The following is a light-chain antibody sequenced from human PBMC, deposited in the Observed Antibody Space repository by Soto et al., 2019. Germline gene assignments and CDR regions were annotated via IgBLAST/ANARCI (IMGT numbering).Light chain of an antibody. CDR2: KVS. Sequence: DDVMTQSPLSLPVTLGQPASISCRSSQRLVHSDGNTYLNWFQQRPGQSPRRLIYKVSNRDSGVPDRWIGSGSGTDFTLTISRVEAAVVGVYSGMQGTHWPPAFGGGTKVEIK. V-gene: IGKV2-30*02. J-gene: IGKJ4*01. CDR1: QRLVHSDGNTY. CDR3: MQGTHWPPA.